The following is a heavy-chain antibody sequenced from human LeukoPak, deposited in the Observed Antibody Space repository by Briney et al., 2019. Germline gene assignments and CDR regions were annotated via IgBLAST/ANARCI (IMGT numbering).Heavy chain of an antibody. CDR3: ARDQDYYDSSGYYEGAHFDY. Sequence: KSGGSLRLSCAASGFTFSSYSMNWVRQAPGKGLEWVSSISTSSSYIYYADSVKGRITISRDNARKSLYLQMNSLRAEDRAVYYCARDQDYYDSSGYYEGAHFDYWGQGTLVTVSS. D-gene: IGHD3-22*01. J-gene: IGHJ4*02. CDR2: ISTSSSYI. CDR1: GFTFSSYS. V-gene: IGHV3-21*01.